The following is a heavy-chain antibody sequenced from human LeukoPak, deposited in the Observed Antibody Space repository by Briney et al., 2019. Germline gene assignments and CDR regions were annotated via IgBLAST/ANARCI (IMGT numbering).Heavy chain of an antibody. CDR3: VRDGVGAPPFDY. D-gene: IGHD1-26*01. CDR2: ISTDGYTT. J-gene: IGHJ4*02. Sequence: GGSMRLSCAASGLAFSAYKMHWVRQAPRKGLVWVSRISTDGYTTDYADSVKGRFTISRDNAKNTLLLQMNSLRAEDTAVYYCVRDGVGAPPFDYWGQGVLVTVSS. V-gene: IGHV3-74*01. CDR1: GLAFSAYK.